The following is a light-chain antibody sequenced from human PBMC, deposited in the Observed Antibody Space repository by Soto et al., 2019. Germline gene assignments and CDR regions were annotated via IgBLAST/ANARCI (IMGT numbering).Light chain of an antibody. J-gene: IGLJ1*01. CDR2: EVT. CDR1: RRDGGGYNY. V-gene: IGLV2-14*01. CDR3: SSYTISNTPPFV. Sequence: QSVLSHPASVSWSTGHSITISCTGTRRDGGGYNYVSWYQQYPGKSPKLLIYEVTHRPSGVSNRFSGSKSGNTASLTISGLQAEDEAHYYRSSYTISNTPPFVFGTGTKVTXL.